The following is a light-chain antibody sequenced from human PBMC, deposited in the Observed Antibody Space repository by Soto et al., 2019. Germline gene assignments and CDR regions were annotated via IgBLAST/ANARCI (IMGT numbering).Light chain of an antibody. J-gene: IGKJ5*01. CDR2: GAS. CDR3: QQYNNWPPLT. CDR1: QSVSRN. Sequence: EIVMTQSPATLSVSPGERATLSCRASQSVSRNLAWYQQKPGQAPRLLIYGASTRATGIPARFSGSGSGTEFTLTISSLQSEDFAVYYCQQYNNWPPLTFGQGTRREIK. V-gene: IGKV3-15*01.